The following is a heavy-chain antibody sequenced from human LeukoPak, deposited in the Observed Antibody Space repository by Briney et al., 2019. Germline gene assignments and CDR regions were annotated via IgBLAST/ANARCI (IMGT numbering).Heavy chain of an antibody. CDR3: ARFMVTKTYSYGMDV. CDR2: IIPIFGIA. V-gene: IGHV1-69*04. D-gene: IGHD2-21*02. CDR1: GGTFSNYG. J-gene: IGHJ6*02. Sequence: SVKVSCKASGGTFSNYGISWVRQAPGQGLEWMGRIIPIFGIADYAQKFQGRVTITADKSTSTAHMELSSLRSEDTAFYYCARFMVTKTYSYGMDVWGQGTSVTVSS.